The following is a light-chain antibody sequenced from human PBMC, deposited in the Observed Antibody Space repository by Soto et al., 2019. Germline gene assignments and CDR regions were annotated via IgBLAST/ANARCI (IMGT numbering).Light chain of an antibody. Sequence: EIVMTQSPATLSVSPGERATLSCRASQSVSSNLAWYQQKPGQAPRLLIYGASTRATGIPARFSGSGSGTEFTLTFSSLQPEDFATYYCPQLNSYPLTFGGGTKVDIK. CDR2: GAS. CDR1: QSVSSN. CDR3: PQLNSYPLT. V-gene: IGKV3-15*01. J-gene: IGKJ4*01.